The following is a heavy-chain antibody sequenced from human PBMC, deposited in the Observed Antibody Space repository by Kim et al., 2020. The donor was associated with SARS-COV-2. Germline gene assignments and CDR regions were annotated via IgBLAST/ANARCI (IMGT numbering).Heavy chain of an antibody. J-gene: IGHJ6*02. CDR2: T. Sequence: TRYADSVKGRFTISRAKAKNAMYLQMNSLRAEDRAVYDCARTQDDGRDVWGQGTTVTVSS. CDR3: ARTQDDGRDV. V-gene: IGHV3-74*01.